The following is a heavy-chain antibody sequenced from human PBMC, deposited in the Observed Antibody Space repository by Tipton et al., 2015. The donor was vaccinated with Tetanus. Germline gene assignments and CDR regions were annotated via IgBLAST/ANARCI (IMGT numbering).Heavy chain of an antibody. V-gene: IGHV4-30-2*01. CDR2: IYQTGST. CDR3: ARRGGGSTFDH. CDR1: GALLTTGGYS. Sequence: LRLSCNVTGALLTTGGYSWGWIRQPPGQGLEWMGYIYQTGSTYFNPSLRSRLTMSFKMSKNQFSLKLSSLSAADTAVYFCARRGGGSTFDHWGQGTLVTVSS. D-gene: IGHD1-26*01. J-gene: IGHJ4*02.